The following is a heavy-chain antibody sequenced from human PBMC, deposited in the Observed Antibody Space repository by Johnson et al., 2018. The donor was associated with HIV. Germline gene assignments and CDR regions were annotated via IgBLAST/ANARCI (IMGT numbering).Heavy chain of an antibody. CDR1: GFTFDDYA. V-gene: IGHV3-9*01. CDR3: ARQTLRAFDI. Sequence: VQLVESGGGLVQPGRSLRLSCAASGFTFDDYAMHWVRQAPGKGLEWVSGISWNSGSIGYADSVKGRFTISRDNAKNSLYLQMHSLRAEDTAVDYCARQTLRAFDIWGQGTMVTVSS. J-gene: IGHJ3*02. CDR2: ISWNSGSI.